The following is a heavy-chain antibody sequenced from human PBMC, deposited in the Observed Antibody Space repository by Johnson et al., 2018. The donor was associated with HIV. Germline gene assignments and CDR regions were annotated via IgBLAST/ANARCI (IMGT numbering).Heavy chain of an antibody. D-gene: IGHD3-22*01. CDR3: ARSIFYYDSSGYDGGAFDI. CDR2: ISGSGGST. V-gene: IGHV3-23*04. CDR1: GFTFSSYA. Sequence: VQLVESGGGLVQPGGSLRLSCAASGFTFSSYAMSWVRQAPGKGLEWVSAISGSGGSTYYADSVKGRFTISRDNAKNSLYLQMNSLRAEDTALYYCARSIFYYDSSGYDGGAFDIWGQGTMVTVSS. J-gene: IGHJ3*02.